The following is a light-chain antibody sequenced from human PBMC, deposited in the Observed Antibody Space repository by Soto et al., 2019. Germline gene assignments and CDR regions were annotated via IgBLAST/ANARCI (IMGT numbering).Light chain of an antibody. V-gene: IGLV1-40*01. CDR3: QSYDSSLSGSV. CDR2: GNS. CDR1: SSNSGAGYH. J-gene: IGLJ3*02. Sequence: QPVLTQPPSVSGAPGQRVTISCTGSSSNSGAGYHVHWYQQLPGTAPKLLIYGNSVRPSGVPDRFSGSKSGTSASLAITGLQAEDEADYYCQSYDSSLSGSVFGGGAKLTVL.